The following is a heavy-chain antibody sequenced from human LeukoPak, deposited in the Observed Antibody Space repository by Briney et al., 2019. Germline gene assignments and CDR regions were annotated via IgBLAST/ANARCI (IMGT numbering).Heavy chain of an antibody. Sequence: GGSLRLSCAASGFTFSSYAMHWVRQAPGKGLEWVAVISYDGSNKYYADSVKGRFTISRDNSKNTLYLQMNSLRAEDTAVYYCARGKGDIVVVPPDYWGQGTLVTVSS. D-gene: IGHD2-2*01. J-gene: IGHJ4*02. CDR3: ARGKGDIVVVPPDY. V-gene: IGHV3-30-3*01. CDR1: GFTFSSYA. CDR2: ISYDGSNK.